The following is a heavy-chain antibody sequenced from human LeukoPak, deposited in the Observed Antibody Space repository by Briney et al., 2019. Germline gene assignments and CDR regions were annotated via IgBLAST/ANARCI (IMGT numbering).Heavy chain of an antibody. CDR1: GGSISSSSYY. Sequence: PSETLSLTCTVSGGSISSSSYYWGWIRQPPGKGLEWIGSIYYSGSTYYNPSLKSRVTISVDTSKNQFSLKLSSVTAADTAVYYCARVLGNGVIYYYYYMDVWGKGTTVTVSS. D-gene: IGHD4-23*01. CDR3: ARVLGNGVIYYYYYMDV. CDR2: IYYSGST. V-gene: IGHV4-39*07. J-gene: IGHJ6*03.